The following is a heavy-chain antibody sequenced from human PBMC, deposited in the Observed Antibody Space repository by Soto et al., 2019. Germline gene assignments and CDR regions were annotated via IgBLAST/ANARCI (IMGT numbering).Heavy chain of an antibody. CDR2: INHSGST. D-gene: IGHD2-2*01. V-gene: IGHV4-34*01. Sequence: SETLSLTCAVYGGSFSGYYWSWIRQPPGKGLEWIGEINHSGSTNYNPSLKSRVTISVDTSKNQFSLKLSSVTAADTAVYYCARVVRSIAVVPAAMPKFYYYYMDVWGKGTTVTVSS. CDR3: ARVVRSIAVVPAAMPKFYYYYMDV. CDR1: GGSFSGYY. J-gene: IGHJ6*03.